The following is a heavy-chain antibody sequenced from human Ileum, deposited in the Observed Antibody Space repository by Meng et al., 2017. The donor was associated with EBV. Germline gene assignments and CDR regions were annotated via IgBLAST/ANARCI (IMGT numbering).Heavy chain of an antibody. Sequence: ARWVESVGGFVQPGGALKLSCAASGFTFSGSTMHWVRQASGKGLEWVGRIRSKAYSSATAYAASVKGRFTISRDDSKNTAYLQMNSLKTEDTAVYYCIRNLGYCSGGSCAWGQGTLVTVSS. CDR3: IRNLGYCSGGSCA. CDR2: IRSKAYSSAT. V-gene: IGHV3-73*02. D-gene: IGHD2-15*01. J-gene: IGHJ5*02. CDR1: GFTFSGST.